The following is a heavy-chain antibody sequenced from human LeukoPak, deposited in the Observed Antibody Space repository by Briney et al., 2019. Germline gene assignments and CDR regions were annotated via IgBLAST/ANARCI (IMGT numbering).Heavy chain of an antibody. D-gene: IGHD6-19*01. J-gene: IGHJ4*02. CDR3: ATKQWLAPPPDS. CDR2: INTDGTVT. Sequence: GGSLRLSCAASGFTFSKYWMLWVRQAPGKGLESVSRINTDGTVTTYADSVKGRFTVSRDKPDNTMFLQMNSVRYEDTAVYYCATKQWLAPPPDSWGQGTPVTVSP. V-gene: IGHV3-74*01. CDR1: GFTFSKYW.